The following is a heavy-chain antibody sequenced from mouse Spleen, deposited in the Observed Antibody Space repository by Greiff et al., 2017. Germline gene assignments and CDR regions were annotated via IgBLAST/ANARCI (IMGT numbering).Heavy chain of an antibody. CDR3: ARKKMTGPYFDY. CDR2: IYPGDGDT. Sequence: QVQLQQSGAELVKPGASVKISCKASGYAFSSYWMNWVKQRPGKGLEWIGQIYPGDGDTNYNGKFKGKATLTADKSSSTAYMQLSSLTSEDSAVYFCARKKMTGPYFDYWGQGTTLTVSS. D-gene: IGHD2-13*01. CDR1: GYAFSSYW. J-gene: IGHJ2*01. V-gene: IGHV1-80*01.